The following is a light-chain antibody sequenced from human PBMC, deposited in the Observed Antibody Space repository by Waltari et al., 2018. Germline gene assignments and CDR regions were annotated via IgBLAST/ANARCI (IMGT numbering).Light chain of an antibody. V-gene: IGLV1-51*01. CDR2: DNN. CDR3: GAWDSSLSAVL. J-gene: IGLJ2*01. CDR1: SSNIGGYY. Sequence: QSVLTQPPSVSGDPGQRVTISCTGSSSNIGGYYVDWYQQFPGTAPKLLIYDNNKRPSGVSDRFSGSKSGTSASLTITGLQPGDEADYYCGAWDSSLSAVLFGGGTRLTVL.